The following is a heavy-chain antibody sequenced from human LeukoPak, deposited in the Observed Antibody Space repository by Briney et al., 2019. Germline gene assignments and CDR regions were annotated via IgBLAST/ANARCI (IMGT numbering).Heavy chain of an antibody. CDR1: GFDFSSYG. J-gene: IGHJ3*02. CDR3: ARDRLLWFGELFAFDI. CDR2: ISRSGSTI. V-gene: IGHV3-48*04. Sequence: PGGSLRLSCAASGFDFSSYGMNWVRQAPGKGLEWVSYISRSGSTIYYADSVKGRFTISRDNAKNSLYLQMNSLRAEDTALYYCARDRLLWFGELFAFDIWGQGTMVTVSS. D-gene: IGHD3-10*01.